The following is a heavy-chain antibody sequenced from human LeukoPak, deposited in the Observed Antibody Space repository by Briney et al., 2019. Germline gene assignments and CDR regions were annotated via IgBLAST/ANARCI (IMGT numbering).Heavy chain of an antibody. V-gene: IGHV1-69*01. CDR1: GGTFSRHG. Sequence: ASVKVSFKASGGTFSRHGISWVRQAPGHGLEWMGGIIPIFGTPNYARKFQGRVTITADESTSIAYMELNSLRSEDTAVYFCAKRGHSSGWSNPFDYWGQGTLVTVSS. CDR3: AKRGHSSGWSNPFDY. CDR2: IIPIFGTP. J-gene: IGHJ4*02. D-gene: IGHD6-19*01.